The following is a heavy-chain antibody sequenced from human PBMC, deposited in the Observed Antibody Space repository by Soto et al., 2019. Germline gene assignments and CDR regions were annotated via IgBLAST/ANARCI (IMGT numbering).Heavy chain of an antibody. CDR2: IIPIFGTA. Sequence: SVKVSCKASGGTFSSYAISWVRQAPGQGLEWMGGIIPIFGTANYAQKFQGRVTITADESTSTAYMELSSLRSEDTAVYYCAVDRDIVVVPAATNVYYYGMDVWGQGTTVTVSS. J-gene: IGHJ6*02. V-gene: IGHV1-69*13. CDR3: AVDRDIVVVPAATNVYYYGMDV. D-gene: IGHD2-2*01. CDR1: GGTFSSYA.